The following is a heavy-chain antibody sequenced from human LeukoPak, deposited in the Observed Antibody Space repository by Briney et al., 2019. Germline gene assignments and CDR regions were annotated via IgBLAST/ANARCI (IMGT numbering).Heavy chain of an antibody. CDR3: ARPSGGRSQWLYFDY. D-gene: IGHD6-19*01. Sequence: SQTLSLTCTVSGGSISSGSYYWSWIRQPPGKGLEWIGYIYYSGSTNYNPSLKSRVTISVDTSKNQFSLKLSSVTAADTAVYYCARPSGGRSQWLYFDYWGQGTLVTVSS. CDR2: IYYSGST. CDR1: GGSISSGSYY. J-gene: IGHJ4*02. V-gene: IGHV4-61*01.